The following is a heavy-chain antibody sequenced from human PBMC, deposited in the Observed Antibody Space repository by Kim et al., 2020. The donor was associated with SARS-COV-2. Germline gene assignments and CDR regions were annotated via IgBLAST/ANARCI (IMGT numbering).Heavy chain of an antibody. J-gene: IGHJ3*02. CDR3: ARNRYCSSTSCDDAFDI. V-gene: IGHV3-30*07. D-gene: IGHD2-2*01. Sequence: VKGQFTISKDNSKNALYLQMNSLRAEDTAVYYGARNRYCSSTSCDDAFDIWGQGTMVTVSS.